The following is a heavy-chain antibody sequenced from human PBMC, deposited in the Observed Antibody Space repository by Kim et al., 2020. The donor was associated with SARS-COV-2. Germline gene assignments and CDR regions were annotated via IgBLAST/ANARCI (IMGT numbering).Heavy chain of an antibody. CDR1: GFTFKNAW. D-gene: IGHD2-8*01. V-gene: IGHV3-15*01. J-gene: IGHJ4*02. CDR3: TTRGVSGIMYRY. CDR2: IKTKTDGGTT. Sequence: GGSLRLSCAASGFTFKNAWLHWVRQAPGKGLEWVGRIKTKTDGGTTEYAAPVKGRFTISRDDSKNTLYLHTNSLMTEDTAMYYCTTRGVSGIMYRYWGQGTLVTVSS.